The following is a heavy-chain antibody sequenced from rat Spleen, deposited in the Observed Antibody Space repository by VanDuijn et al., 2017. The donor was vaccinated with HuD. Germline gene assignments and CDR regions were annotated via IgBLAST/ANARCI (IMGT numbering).Heavy chain of an antibody. Sequence: EVQLVESGGGLVQPGRSLKLSCAASGFTFNNYGMAWVRQVPTKGLEWVAYISYTGGSTYYPDSVKGRFTISRDNAENTVYLQMNSLRSEDTATYYCVKDRDGGYAMDAWGQGASVTVSS. D-gene: IGHD1-11*01. CDR1: GFTFNNYG. CDR2: ISYTGGST. J-gene: IGHJ4*01. CDR3: VKDRDGGYAMDA. V-gene: IGHV5-29*01.